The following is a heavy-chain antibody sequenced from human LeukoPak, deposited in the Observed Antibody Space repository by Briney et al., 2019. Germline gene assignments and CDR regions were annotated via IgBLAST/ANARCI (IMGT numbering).Heavy chain of an antibody. CDR2: INPNSGGT. CDR3: ARVLKVGATGGYYYYYMDV. V-gene: IGHV1-2*02. Sequence: ASVKVSCKASGYTFTGYYMHWVRQAPGQGLEWMGWINPNSGGTNYAQKFQGRVTMTRDTSISTAYMELSGLRSDDTAVYYCARVLKVGATGGYYYYYMDVWGKGTTVTISS. J-gene: IGHJ6*03. CDR1: GYTFTGYY. D-gene: IGHD1-26*01.